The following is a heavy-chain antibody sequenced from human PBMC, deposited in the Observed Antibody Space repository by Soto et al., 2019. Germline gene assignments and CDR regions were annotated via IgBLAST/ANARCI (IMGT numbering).Heavy chain of an antibody. V-gene: IGHV3-30-3*01. J-gene: IGHJ4*02. CDR3: ARAAQQRVPWIAADGNFDY. CDR2: ISYDGSNK. CDR1: GFTFSSYA. D-gene: IGHD6-25*01. Sequence: QVQLVESGGGVVQPGRSLRLSCAASGFTFSSYAMHWVRQAPGKGLEWVAVISYDGSNKYDADSGKGRFTISRDNSKNTRYLQMNSLRAEDTAVYYCARAAQQRVPWIAADGNFDYWGQGTLVTVSS.